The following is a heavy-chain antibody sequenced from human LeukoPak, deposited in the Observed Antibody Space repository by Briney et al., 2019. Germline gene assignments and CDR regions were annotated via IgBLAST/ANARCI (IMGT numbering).Heavy chain of an antibody. D-gene: IGHD3-9*01. J-gene: IGHJ5*02. V-gene: IGHV3-33*01. CDR2: IWYDGSNK. CDR1: GFTFSSYG. CDR3: ARGGRYFDWLLYWFDP. Sequence: GGSLRLSCAASGFTFSSYGMPWVRQAPGKGLEWVAVIWYDGSNKYYADSVKGRFTISRDNSKNTLYLQMNSLRAEDTAVYYCARGGRYFDWLLYWFDPWGQGTLVTVSS.